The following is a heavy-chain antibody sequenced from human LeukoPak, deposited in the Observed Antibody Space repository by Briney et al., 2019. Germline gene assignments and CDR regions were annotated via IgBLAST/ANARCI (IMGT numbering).Heavy chain of an antibody. V-gene: IGHV4-30-2*01. CDR2: IYHSGST. CDR3: ARTLETYYDILTGPNWFDP. J-gene: IGHJ5*02. CDR1: GGSISSGGYY. D-gene: IGHD3-9*01. Sequence: SETLSLTCTVSGGSISSGGYYWSWIRQPPGKGLEWIGYIYHSGSTYYNPSLKSRVTISVDRSKNQFSLKLSSVTAADTAVYYCARTLETYYDILTGPNWFDPWGQGTLVTVSS.